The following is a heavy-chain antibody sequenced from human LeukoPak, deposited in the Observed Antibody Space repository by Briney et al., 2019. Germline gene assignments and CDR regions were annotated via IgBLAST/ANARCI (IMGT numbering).Heavy chain of an antibody. D-gene: IGHD6-13*01. Sequence: GGSLRLSCAASGFTFSDYYMDRVRQAPGKGLEWVSAISGGRAGGTYYAPSVKGRFTISRDNSKNTVYLQMNSLSAEDTADYHCAKGGIAEPGALDYWGQGALVTVSS. CDR1: GFTFSDYY. V-gene: IGHV3-23*01. J-gene: IGHJ4*02. CDR2: ISGGRAGGT. CDR3: AKGGIAEPGALDY.